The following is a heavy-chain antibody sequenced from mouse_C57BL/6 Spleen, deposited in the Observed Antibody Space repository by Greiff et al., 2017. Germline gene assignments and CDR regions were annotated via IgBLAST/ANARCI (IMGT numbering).Heavy chain of an antibody. CDR2: IYPGDGDT. CDR3: ARSGGFAY. V-gene: IGHV1-80*01. CDR1: GYAFSSYW. Sequence: QVQLQQSGAELVKPGASVKISCKASGYAFSSYWMNWVKQRPGKGLEWIGQIYPGDGDTNYNGKVKGKATLTADKSSSTVYVQLSSLTAEDSAVYFCARSGGFAYWGQGTLVTVSA. J-gene: IGHJ3*01. D-gene: IGHD3-1*01.